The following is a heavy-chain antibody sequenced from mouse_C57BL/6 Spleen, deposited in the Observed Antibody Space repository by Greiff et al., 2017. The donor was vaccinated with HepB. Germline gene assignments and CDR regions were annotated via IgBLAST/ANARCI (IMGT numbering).Heavy chain of an antibody. CDR2: IWRGGST. V-gene: IGHV2-5*01. D-gene: IGHD1-1*01. CDR1: GFSLTSYG. Sequence: VQLQQSGPGLVQPSQSLSITCTVSGFSLTSYGVHWVRQSPGKGLEWLGVIWRGGSTDYNAAFMSRLSITKDNSKSQVFFKMNSQQADDTAIYYCAKNGAIITGGGYAMDYWGQGTSVTVSS. CDR3: AKNGAIITGGGYAMDY. J-gene: IGHJ4*01.